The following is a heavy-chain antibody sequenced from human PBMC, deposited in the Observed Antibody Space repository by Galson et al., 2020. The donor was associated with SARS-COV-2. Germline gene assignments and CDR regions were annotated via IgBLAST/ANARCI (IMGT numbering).Heavy chain of an antibody. Sequence: GGSLRLSCAASGFTFSSYGMHWVRQAPGKGLEWVAVISYDGSNKYYADSVKGRFTISRDNSKNTLYLQMNSLRAEDTAVYYCAKDYGDYGGLECWGQGPVVIVAS. V-gene: IGHV3-30*18. CDR1: GFTFSSYG. D-gene: IGHD4-17*01. J-gene: IGHJ4*02. CDR2: ISYDGSNK. CDR3: AKDYGDYGGLEC.